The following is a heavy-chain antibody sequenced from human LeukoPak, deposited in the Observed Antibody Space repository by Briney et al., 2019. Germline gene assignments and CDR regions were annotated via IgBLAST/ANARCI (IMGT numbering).Heavy chain of an antibody. V-gene: IGHV3-23*01. D-gene: IGHD2-21*02. CDR2: ISGSGGST. CDR1: GFTFSSYA. J-gene: IGHJ4*02. CDR3: AKAGHCGGDCEYYFDY. Sequence: PGGSLRLSCAASGFTFSSYAMSWVRQAPGKGLEWVSAISGSGGSTYYADSVKGRFTISRDNSKNTLYLQMNGLRAEDTAVYYCAKAGHCGGDCEYYFDYWGQGTLVTVSS.